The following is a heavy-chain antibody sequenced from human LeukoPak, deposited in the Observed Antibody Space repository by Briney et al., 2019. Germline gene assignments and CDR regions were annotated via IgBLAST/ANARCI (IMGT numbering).Heavy chain of an antibody. J-gene: IGHJ4*02. CDR2: FSGSGGST. V-gene: IGHV3-23*01. CDR1: GFTFSNYN. CDR3: AKSSPPPLRY. Sequence: GGSLRLSCAASGFTFSNYNMNWVRQAPGKGLEWVSAFSGSGGSTYYADSVKGRFTISRDNSKNTLYLQMNSLRAEDTAVYYCAKSSPPPLRYWGQGTLVTVSS.